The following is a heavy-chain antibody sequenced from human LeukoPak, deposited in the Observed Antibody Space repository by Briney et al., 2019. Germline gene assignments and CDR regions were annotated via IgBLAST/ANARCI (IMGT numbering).Heavy chain of an antibody. Sequence: GGSLRLSCAASGFTFSNYAMGWVSQAPGKGLEWVSAISGSGGSTYYADSVKGRFTISRDNSKNTLYLQMNSLRAEDTAVYYCARHTCTSCRLPRSYNWFDPWGQGTLVTVSS. CDR3: ARHTCTSCRLPRSYNWFDP. J-gene: IGHJ5*02. CDR1: GFTFSNYA. D-gene: IGHD2-2*01. V-gene: IGHV3-23*01. CDR2: ISGSGGST.